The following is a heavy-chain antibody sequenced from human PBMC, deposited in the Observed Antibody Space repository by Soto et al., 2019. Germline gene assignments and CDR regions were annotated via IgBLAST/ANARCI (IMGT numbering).Heavy chain of an antibody. D-gene: IGHD3-3*01. CDR3: ARDIFGGSYDFWH. J-gene: IGHJ4*02. CDR2: LSSDDQT. V-gene: IGHV3-66*01. CDR1: GFIVSGLF. Sequence: EVRLVESGGGLVQPGGSLRLSCAASGFIVSGLFMTWVRQVPGQGPEWVSTLSSDDQTYYADSVRGRFTISRDSSKNTLFLQMKTLRAEDTAVYHCARDIFGGSYDFWHGGQGTLVTVSS.